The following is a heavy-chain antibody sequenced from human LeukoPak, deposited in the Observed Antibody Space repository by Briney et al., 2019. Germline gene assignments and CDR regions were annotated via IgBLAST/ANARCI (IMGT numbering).Heavy chain of an antibody. V-gene: IGHV4-59*08. D-gene: IGHD2-8*02. CDR1: IDSIKNYY. CDR2: IYNSGSI. J-gene: IGHJ6*02. Sequence: SETLSLTCTVSIDSIKNYYWNWIRQPPGKGLEWIGYIYNSGSINYNPSLKSRVTTSVDTSKKQFSLKLSSVTAADTAVYYCARLRITGGHYYQHGLDVWGQGTTVTVSS. CDR3: ARLRITGGHYYQHGLDV.